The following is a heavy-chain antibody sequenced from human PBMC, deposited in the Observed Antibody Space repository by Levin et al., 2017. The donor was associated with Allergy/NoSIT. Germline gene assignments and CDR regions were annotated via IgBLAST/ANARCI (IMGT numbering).Heavy chain of an antibody. CDR2: ITGSGGDT. D-gene: IGHD3-10*01. J-gene: IGHJ4*02. CDR3: AKRRLTGVREYYFDY. Sequence: TSETLSLTCAASGFTFSSYGMSWVRQAPGKGLEWVSTITGSGGDTFHADSVKGRYTISRDNSKNTLYLQMNSLRVEDPAVYFFAKRRLTGVREYYFDYWGQGTLVTVTS. V-gene: IGHV3-23*01. CDR1: GFTFSSYG.